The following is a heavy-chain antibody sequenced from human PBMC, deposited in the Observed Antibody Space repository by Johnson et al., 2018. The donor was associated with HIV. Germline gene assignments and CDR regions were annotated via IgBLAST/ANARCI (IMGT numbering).Heavy chain of an antibody. D-gene: IGHD6-19*01. CDR3: ARDHGWSRGWLFDAFDI. CDR1: GFTFSSYA. Sequence: MLLVESGGGLVQPGGSLRLSCAASGFTFSSYAMSWVRQAPGKGLEWVSGINWNGGSTGYADSVKGRFTISRDNAKNSLYLQMNSLRPEDTAVYYCARDHGWSRGWLFDAFDIWGQGTMVTVSS. J-gene: IGHJ3*02. CDR2: INWNGGST. V-gene: IGHV3-20*04.